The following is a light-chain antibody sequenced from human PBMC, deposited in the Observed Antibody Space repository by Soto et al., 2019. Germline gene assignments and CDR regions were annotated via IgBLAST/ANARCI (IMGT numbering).Light chain of an antibody. CDR1: SGSVSTSDY. CDR2: GTD. Sequence: QAVVTQEPSISVSPGGTVTLTCGLNSGSVSTSDYPSWYQQTPGQAPRTLIYGTDTRSSGVTDRFSGSIVGIKTALTITGVQVKDESDYNCVLYMTSGLRVFGGGTKLTVL. CDR3: VLYMTSGLRV. V-gene: IGLV8-61*01. J-gene: IGLJ3*02.